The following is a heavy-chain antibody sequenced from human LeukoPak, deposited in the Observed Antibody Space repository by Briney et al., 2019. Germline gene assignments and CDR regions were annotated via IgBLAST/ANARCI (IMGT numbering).Heavy chain of an antibody. CDR1: GGSISSSSYY. Sequence: KTSETLSLTCTVSGGSISSSSYYWGWIRQSPGKGLEWIGSIYYSGSTNYNPSLKSRVTISVDTSKNQFSLKLSSVTAADTAVYYCAREPPKSHDAFDIWGQGTMVTVSS. V-gene: IGHV4-39*07. CDR2: IYYSGST. CDR3: AREPPKSHDAFDI. J-gene: IGHJ3*02.